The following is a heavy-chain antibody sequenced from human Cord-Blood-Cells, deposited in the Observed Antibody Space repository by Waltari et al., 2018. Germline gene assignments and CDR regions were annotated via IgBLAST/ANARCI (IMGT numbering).Heavy chain of an antibody. V-gene: IGHV3-30*18. CDR2: ISYDGSNK. D-gene: IGHD2-2*01. CDR1: GFTFSSYG. CDR3: ANRGSLGYCSSTSCYGENDY. J-gene: IGHJ4*02. Sequence: QVQLVESGGGVVQPGRSLRLSCAASGFTFSSYGMHWVRQAPGKGLEWVAVISYDGSNKYYADSVKGRFTISRDNSKNTLYLQMNSLRAEDTAVYYCANRGSLGYCSSTSCYGENDYWGQGTLVTVSS.